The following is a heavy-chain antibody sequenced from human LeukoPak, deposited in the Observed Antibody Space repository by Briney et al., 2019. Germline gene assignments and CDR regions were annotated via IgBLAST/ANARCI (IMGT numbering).Heavy chain of an antibody. CDR2: MYHSRST. CDR1: GFSISSGYY. V-gene: IGHV4-38-2*02. CDR3: ARAGDGYNYDY. J-gene: IGHJ4*02. Sequence: SETLSLTCTVSGFSISSGYYWGWIRQPPGKGLEWIGSMYHSRSTYYNPSLKSRVTIAVDTSKNQLSLKLSSVTAADTAVYYCARAGDGYNYDYWGQGTLVTVSS. D-gene: IGHD5-24*01.